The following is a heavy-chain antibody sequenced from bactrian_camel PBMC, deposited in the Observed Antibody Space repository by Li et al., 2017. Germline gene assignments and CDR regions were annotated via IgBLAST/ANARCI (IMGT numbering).Heavy chain of an antibody. V-gene: IGHV3S44*01. Sequence: DVQLVESGGGSVQAGGSLRLSCTASEHTFTFSGYCVAWFRQAPGKEREGVAEIAADGKTTYADFVKGRFTISRDNAKNTLYLQMNALKPGDTAVYYCAADLDTSGGIGFNSPDPFGYWGQGTQVTVS. CDR1: EHTFTFSGYC. D-gene: IGHD2*01. J-gene: IGHJ6*01. CDR3: AADLDTSGGIGFNSPDPFGY. CDR2: IAADGKT.